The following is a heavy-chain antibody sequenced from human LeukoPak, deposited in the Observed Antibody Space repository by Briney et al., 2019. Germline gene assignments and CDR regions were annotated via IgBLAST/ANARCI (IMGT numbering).Heavy chain of an antibody. CDR1: GGSMSSYY. J-gene: IGHJ4*02. CDR3: ARGARAGYNLEPFDY. CDR2: IYYSGST. D-gene: IGHD5-24*01. Sequence: SETLSLTCTVSGGSMSSYYWSWIRQPPGEGLEWTGYIYYSGSTKYNPSLKSRVTISVDTSKNQFSLKLSSVTAADTAVYYCARGARAGYNLEPFDYWGQGTLVTVSS. V-gene: IGHV4-59*08.